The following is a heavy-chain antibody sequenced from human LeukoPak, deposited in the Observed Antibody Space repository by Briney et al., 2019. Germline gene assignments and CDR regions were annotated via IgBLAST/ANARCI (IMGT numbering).Heavy chain of an antibody. D-gene: IGHD2-2*01. CDR3: ARATPGGPSDIVVVPADIGVDAFDI. CDR1: GFTFSSYA. Sequence: QPGGSLRLSCAASGFTFSSYAMHWVRQAPGKGLKGVAVISNDGSNKSYADSVKGRFTISRDNSKNTLYLQMNSLRAEDTAVYYCARATPGGPSDIVVVPADIGVDAFDIWGQGTMVSVSS. J-gene: IGHJ3*02. V-gene: IGHV3-30*04. CDR2: ISNDGSNK.